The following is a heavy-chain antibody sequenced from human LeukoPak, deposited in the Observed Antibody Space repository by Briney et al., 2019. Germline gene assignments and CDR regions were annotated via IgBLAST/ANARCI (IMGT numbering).Heavy chain of an antibody. CDR2: INWNGGST. CDR3: ARDYYYVSGSYLRWFDP. CDR1: GFTFDDYG. V-gene: IGHV3-20*04. Sequence: SGGSLRLSCAASGFTFDDYGMSWVRQAPGKGLEWVSGINWNGGSTGYADSVKGRFTISRDNAKNSLYLQMNSLRAEDTALYYCARDYYYVSGSYLRWFDPWGQGTLVTVSS. J-gene: IGHJ5*02. D-gene: IGHD3-10*01.